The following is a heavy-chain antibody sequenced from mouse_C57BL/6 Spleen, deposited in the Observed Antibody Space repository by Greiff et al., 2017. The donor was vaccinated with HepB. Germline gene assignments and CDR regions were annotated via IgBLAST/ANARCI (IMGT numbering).Heavy chain of an antibody. D-gene: IGHD2-4*01. CDR1: GYTFTDYN. Sequence: EVQLQQSGPELVKPGASVKMSCKASGYTFTDYNMHWVKQSHGKSLEWIGYINPNNGGTSYNQKFKGKATLTVNKSSSTAYMELRSLTSEESAVYYWADYDYYGGRFAYWGQGTLVTVSA. CDR3: ADYDYYGGRFAY. V-gene: IGHV1-22*01. CDR2: INPNNGGT. J-gene: IGHJ3*01.